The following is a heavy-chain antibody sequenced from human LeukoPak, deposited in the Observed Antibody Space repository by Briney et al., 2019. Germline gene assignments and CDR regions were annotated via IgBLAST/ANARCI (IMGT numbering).Heavy chain of an antibody. J-gene: IGHJ3*02. Sequence: GGSLRLSCAASGFIFSNYAMTWVRQAPGKGLEWVSAIGGSRGNTYYADSVRGRFTISRDNSKHTLYLQMNSLGAEDTAVYYCAKDRGDYGDPDAFDIWGQGTMVTVSS. V-gene: IGHV3-23*01. D-gene: IGHD4-17*01. CDR2: IGGSRGNT. CDR3: AKDRGDYGDPDAFDI. CDR1: GFIFSNYA.